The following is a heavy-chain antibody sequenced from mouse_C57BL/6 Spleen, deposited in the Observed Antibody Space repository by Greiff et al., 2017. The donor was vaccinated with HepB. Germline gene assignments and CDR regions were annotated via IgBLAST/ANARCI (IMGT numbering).Heavy chain of an antibody. Sequence: EVQLVESGGGLVQPKGSLKLSCAASGFTFNTYAMHWVRQAPGKGLEWVARIRSKSSNYATYYADSVKDRFTISTDDSQSMLYLQMNNLKTEDTAMYYCVRARYYDYEDYFDYWGQGTTLTVSS. D-gene: IGHD2-4*01. J-gene: IGHJ2*01. CDR3: VRARYYDYEDYFDY. CDR1: GFTFNTYA. CDR2: IRSKSSNYAT. V-gene: IGHV10-3*01.